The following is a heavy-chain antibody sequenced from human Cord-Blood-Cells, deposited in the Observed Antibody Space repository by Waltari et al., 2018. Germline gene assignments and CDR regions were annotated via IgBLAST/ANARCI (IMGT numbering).Heavy chain of an antibody. CDR3: ARGRPQWYFDL. CDR2: IHHSGST. Sequence: QVQLQQWGAGLLKPSETLSLTCAVYGGSFSGYYWSWIRQPPGQGLEWIGDIHHSGSTNYTPSLKSRVTKSVDTSKNQFSLKLSSVTAADTAVYYCARGRPQWYFDLWGRGTLVTVSS. CDR1: GGSFSGYY. J-gene: IGHJ2*01. V-gene: IGHV4-34*01.